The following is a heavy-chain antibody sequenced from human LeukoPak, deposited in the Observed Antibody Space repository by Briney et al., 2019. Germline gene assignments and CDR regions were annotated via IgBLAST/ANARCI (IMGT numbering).Heavy chain of an antibody. Sequence: PSETLSLTCTVSGGSISSYYWSWIRQPPGKGMEWIGYIYKSGSTNYNPSLKSRVTISVDTSKNQYSLKMSSVTAADTAVYYCARDNGAYYYGSGSRYMDVWGQGTTVTVSS. V-gene: IGHV4-59*01. J-gene: IGHJ6*02. D-gene: IGHD3-10*01. CDR2: IYKSGST. CDR3: ARDNGAYYYGSGSRYMDV. CDR1: GGSISSYY.